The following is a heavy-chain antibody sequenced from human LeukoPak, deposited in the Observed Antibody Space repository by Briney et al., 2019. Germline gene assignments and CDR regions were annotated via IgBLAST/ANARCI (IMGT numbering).Heavy chain of an antibody. CDR2: ISGSGGST. J-gene: IGHJ5*02. CDR1: GFTFSSYA. V-gene: IGHV3-23*01. D-gene: IGHD3-9*01. CDR3: ASSFAGFLTGLIIHLGWFDP. Sequence: GGSLRLSRAASGFTFSSYAMSWVRQAPGKGLEWVSAISGSGGSTYYADSVKGRFTISRDNSKNTLYLQMNSLRAEDTAVYYCASSFAGFLTGLIIHLGWFDPWGQGTLVTVSS.